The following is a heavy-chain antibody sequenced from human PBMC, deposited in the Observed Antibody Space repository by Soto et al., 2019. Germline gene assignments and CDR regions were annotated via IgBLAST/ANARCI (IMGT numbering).Heavy chain of an antibody. CDR3: AKRVIHLGSYYYYYGMDI. CDR2: ISGSGGST. J-gene: IGHJ6*02. CDR1: GFTFSSYA. D-gene: IGHD5-18*01. V-gene: IGHV3-23*01. Sequence: PGGSLRLSSAASGFTFSSYAMSWVRQAPGKGLEWVSAISGSGGSTYYAESVKGRFTISRDNSKNTLYLHMNSLRAEDPAVYYSAKRVIHLGSYYYYYGMDIWGQGTPVTVSS.